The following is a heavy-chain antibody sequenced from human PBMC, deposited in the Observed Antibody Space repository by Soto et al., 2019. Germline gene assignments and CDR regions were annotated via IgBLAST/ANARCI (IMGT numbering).Heavy chain of an antibody. CDR1: GFSLTTTGVG. D-gene: IGHD1-26*01. V-gene: IGHV2-5*02. CDR2: VFWDGGE. CDR3: TQVYGSGSWGWYFHS. J-gene: IGHJ4*02. Sequence: QITLRESGPSLVKPTETLTLTCTFSGFSLTTTGVGVGWIRQPPGKALEWLAVVFWDGGERYSPSLKSRVTITNDTSKDQLVLTMTNMDPADTATYYCTQVYGSGSWGWYFHSWGQGTLVTVSS.